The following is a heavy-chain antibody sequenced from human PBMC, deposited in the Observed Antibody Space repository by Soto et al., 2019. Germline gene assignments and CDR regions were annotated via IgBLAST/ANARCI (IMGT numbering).Heavy chain of an antibody. V-gene: IGHV4-59*08. CDR1: GGSISSYY. CDR2: IYYSGST. CDR3: ARLSDDYGDPRGEYFQH. J-gene: IGHJ1*01. D-gene: IGHD4-17*01. Sequence: QVQLQESGPGLVKPSETLSLTCTVSGGSISSYYWSWILQPPGKGLEWLGYIYYSGSTNDNPSLKSRVTIAVDTSKNQFSLKLSSVTAADTAVYYCARLSDDYGDPRGEYFQHWGQGTLVTVSS.